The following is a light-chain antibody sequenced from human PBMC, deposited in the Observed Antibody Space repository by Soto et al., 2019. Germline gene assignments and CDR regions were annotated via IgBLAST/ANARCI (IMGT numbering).Light chain of an antibody. CDR2: EVS. Sequence: QSALTQPPSASGAPGQSVTISCTGTSSDVGGYNYVSWYQQHPGKAPKLMIYEVSKRPSGVPDRFSGSKSGNTASLTVSGLLAEDEADYYCSSYAGSNLWVFGGRTKLTVL. V-gene: IGLV2-8*01. CDR1: SSDVGGYNY. J-gene: IGLJ3*02. CDR3: SSYAGSNLWV.